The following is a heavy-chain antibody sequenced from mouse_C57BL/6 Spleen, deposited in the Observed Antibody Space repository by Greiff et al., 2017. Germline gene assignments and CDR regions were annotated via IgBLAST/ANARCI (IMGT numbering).Heavy chain of an antibody. CDR3: ARSGPWFAY. J-gene: IGHJ3*01. Sequence: QVQLQQPGAELVRPGSSVKLSCKASGYTFTSYWMHWVKQRPIQGLEWIGNIDPSDSETHYTQKFKDKATLTVDKSSSTAYMQLSSLTSEDSAVYYCARSGPWFAYWGQGTLVTVSA. V-gene: IGHV1-52*01. CDR1: GYTFTSYW. CDR2: IDPSDSET.